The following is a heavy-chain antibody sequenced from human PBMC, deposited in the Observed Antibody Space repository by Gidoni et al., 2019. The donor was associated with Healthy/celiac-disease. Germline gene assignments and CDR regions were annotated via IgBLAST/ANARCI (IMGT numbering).Heavy chain of an antibody. D-gene: IGHD6-19*01. Sequence: QVQLQQWGAGLLKPSETLSLTCAVYGGSFSGYYWSWVRQPPGKGLAWLGEINHSGSTNYDPSLKSRVTISVDTSKNQFSLKLSSVTAADTAVYYCARAIAVADFDYWGQGTLVTVSS. CDR1: GGSFSGYY. J-gene: IGHJ4*02. CDR3: ARAIAVADFDY. CDR2: INHSGST. V-gene: IGHV4-34*01.